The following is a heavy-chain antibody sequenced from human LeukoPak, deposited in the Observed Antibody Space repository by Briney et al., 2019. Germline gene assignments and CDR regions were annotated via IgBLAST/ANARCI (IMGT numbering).Heavy chain of an antibody. CDR3: ARGGYYYDSSGYYHFDY. CDR2: INPNTGGT. J-gene: IGHJ4*02. CDR1: GYSFTDYY. D-gene: IGHD3-22*01. Sequence: ASVKVSCKASGYSFTDYYMHWVRQAPGQGLEWMGWINPNTGGTNYAQKFEGRITMTRDTSISTAYMELSRLRSDDTAVYYCARGGYYYDSSGYYHFDYWGQGTLVTVSS. V-gene: IGHV1-2*02.